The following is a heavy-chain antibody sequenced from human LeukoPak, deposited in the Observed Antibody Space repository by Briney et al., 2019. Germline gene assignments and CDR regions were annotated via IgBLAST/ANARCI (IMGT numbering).Heavy chain of an antibody. D-gene: IGHD6-19*01. Sequence: GGSLRLSCAASGFTFSSYAMSWVRQAPGKGLEWVSAISGSGGSTYYAESVKGRFTIYRDKSKNTVYLQMESLRAEDTAVYYCAKVPQYSSGWLDYWGQGTLVTVSS. CDR2: ISGSGGST. J-gene: IGHJ4*02. CDR1: GFTFSSYA. V-gene: IGHV3-23*01. CDR3: AKVPQYSSGWLDY.